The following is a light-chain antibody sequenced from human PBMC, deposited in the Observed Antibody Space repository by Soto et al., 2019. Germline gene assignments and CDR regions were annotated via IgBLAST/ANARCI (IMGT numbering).Light chain of an antibody. CDR1: STDVGGSDY. Sequence: QSALTQPASVSGSPGQSITSSCTGTSTDVGGSDYVSWYQQHPGEAPKLLIYEASKRPSGVSHRFSGSKSGSTASLTISGLQAEDEADYHCSSYTSRSTVVFGGGTKLTVL. CDR2: EAS. J-gene: IGLJ2*01. V-gene: IGLV2-14*01. CDR3: SSYTSRSTVV.